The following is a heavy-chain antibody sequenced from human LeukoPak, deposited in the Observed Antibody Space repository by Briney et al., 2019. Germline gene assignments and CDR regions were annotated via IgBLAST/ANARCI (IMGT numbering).Heavy chain of an antibody. D-gene: IGHD2-2*01. CDR1: GFVFSTYG. Sequence: GGSLRLSCAASGFVFSTYGMHWVRQAPGKGLGWVAVIWSHGNTKKYADSVTGRFTISRDNSKNTLYLEMNTLRAEDTALYFCVRDYQFIQEVWGQGTTVTVSS. CDR3: VRDYQFIQEV. V-gene: IGHV3-33*01. CDR2: IWSHGNTK. J-gene: IGHJ6*02.